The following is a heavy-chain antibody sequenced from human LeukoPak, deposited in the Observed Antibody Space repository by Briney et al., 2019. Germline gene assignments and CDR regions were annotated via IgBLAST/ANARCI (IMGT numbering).Heavy chain of an antibody. CDR1: GGSICSGSYY. J-gene: IGHJ3*02. CDR3: AGPAAYFYGSGRLGDAFDI. Sequence: SETLSLTCTVSGGSICSGSYYWRLIRQPAGKGLEWIGRIYTSGSTNYNPSLKSRVTISVDTSKNQFSLKLSSVTAADTAVYYCAGPAAYFYGSGRLGDAFDIWGQGTMVTVSS. V-gene: IGHV4-61*02. D-gene: IGHD3-10*01. CDR2: IYTSGST.